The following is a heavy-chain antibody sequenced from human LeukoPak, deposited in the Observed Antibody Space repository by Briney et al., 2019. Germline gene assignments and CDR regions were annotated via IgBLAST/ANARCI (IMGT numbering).Heavy chain of an antibody. J-gene: IGHJ5*02. CDR3: ARAKPGIAVAGTSNWFDP. CDR1: GGSISSYY. CDR2: INHSGST. V-gene: IGHV4-34*01. Sequence: SETLSLTCTVSGGSISSYYWSWIRQPPGKGLEWIGEINHSGSTNYNPSLKSRVTISVDTSKNQFSLKLSSVTAADTAVYYCARAKPGIAVAGTSNWFDPWGQGTLVTVSS. D-gene: IGHD6-19*01.